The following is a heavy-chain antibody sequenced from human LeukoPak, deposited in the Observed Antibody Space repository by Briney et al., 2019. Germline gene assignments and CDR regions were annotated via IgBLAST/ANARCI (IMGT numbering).Heavy chain of an antibody. J-gene: IGHJ4*02. CDR3: ATPLWSTFDY. D-gene: IGHD2-21*01. CDR2: INPNSGGT. V-gene: IGHV1-2*02. CDR1: GYTFTGYY. Sequence: GASVKVSCTASGYTFTGYYMHWGRQAPGQGLEWMGWINPNSGGTNYAQKFQGRVTMTRDTSISTAYMELSRLRSDDTAVYYCATPLWSTFDYWGQGTLVTVSS.